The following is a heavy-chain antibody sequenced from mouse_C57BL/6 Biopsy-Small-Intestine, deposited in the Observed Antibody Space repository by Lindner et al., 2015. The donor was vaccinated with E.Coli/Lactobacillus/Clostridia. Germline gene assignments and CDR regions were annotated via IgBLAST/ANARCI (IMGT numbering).Heavy chain of an antibody. Sequence: SVKVSCKASGYSFTNYALSWVRQAPGQGLEWMGWISPYNDYTESAQKFQGGVAMTTDTSASTAYMELRSLRSDDTAVYYCARRNTTMVSPSGPYYYYGMDIWGQGTTVTVSS. J-gene: IGHJ1*01. D-gene: IGHD1-1*01. CDR3: ARRNTTMVSPSGPYYYYGMDI. CDR2: ISPYNDYT. V-gene: IGHV1-4*01. CDR1: GYSFTNYA.